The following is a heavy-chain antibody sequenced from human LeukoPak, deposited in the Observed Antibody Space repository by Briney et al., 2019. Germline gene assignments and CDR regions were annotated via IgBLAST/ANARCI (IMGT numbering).Heavy chain of an antibody. CDR2: ISSSSSYI. V-gene: IGHV3-21*01. CDR1: GFTFSSYS. J-gene: IGHJ4*02. Sequence: GGSLRLSCAASGFTFSSYSMNWVRQAPGKGLEWVSSISSSSSYIYYADSVKGRFTISRDNAKNSLYLQMNSLRAEDTAVYYRARDRAGRIAARPYWGQGTLVTVSS. D-gene: IGHD6-6*01. CDR3: ARDRAGRIAARPY.